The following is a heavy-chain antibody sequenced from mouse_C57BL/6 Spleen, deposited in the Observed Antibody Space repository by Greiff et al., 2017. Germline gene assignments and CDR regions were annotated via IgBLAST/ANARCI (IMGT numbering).Heavy chain of an antibody. V-gene: IGHV1-54*01. D-gene: IGHD1-1*01. CDR1: GYAFTNYL. Sequence: VVESGAELVRPGTSVKVSCKASGYAFTNYLIEWVKQRPGQGLEWIGVINPGSGGTNYNEKFKGKATLTADKSSSTAYMQLSSLTSEDSAVYFCARNHGSSYGYFDVWGTGTTVTVSS. CDR2: INPGSGGT. CDR3: ARNHGSSYGYFDV. J-gene: IGHJ1*03.